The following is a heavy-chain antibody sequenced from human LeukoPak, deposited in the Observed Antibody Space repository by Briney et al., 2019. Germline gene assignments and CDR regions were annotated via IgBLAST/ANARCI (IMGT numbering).Heavy chain of an antibody. Sequence: GGSLRLSCAGSGFTFNTYDMQWVRQASGKGLEWVSGITTAGDTYYSGSVKGRFTISRENAKNTLYLQMNSLRAEDTAVYYCAKGATTVVTSPFDYWGQGTLVTVSS. CDR1: GFTFNTYD. CDR2: ITTAGDT. CDR3: AKGATTVVTSPFDY. D-gene: IGHD4-23*01. V-gene: IGHV3-13*01. J-gene: IGHJ4*02.